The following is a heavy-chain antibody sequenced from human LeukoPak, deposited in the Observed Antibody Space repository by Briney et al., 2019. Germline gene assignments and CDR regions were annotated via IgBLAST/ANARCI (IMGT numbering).Heavy chain of an antibody. CDR2: IYTSGST. Sequence: SETLSLTCTVSGGSISSYYWSWIRQPAGKGLEWIGRIYTSGSTNYNPSLKSRVTISVDTSKNQFSLKLSSVTAADTAVYYCARGIAARPYYYYYMDVWGKGTTVTVSS. D-gene: IGHD6-6*01. CDR1: GGSISSYY. CDR3: ARGIAARPYYYYYMDV. V-gene: IGHV4-4*07. J-gene: IGHJ6*03.